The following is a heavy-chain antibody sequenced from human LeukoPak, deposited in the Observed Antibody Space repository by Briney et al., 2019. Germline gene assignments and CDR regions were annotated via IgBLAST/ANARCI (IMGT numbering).Heavy chain of an antibody. J-gene: IGHJ4*02. Sequence: GRSLRLSCAASGFSFRNYGIHWVRQAPGKGLQWVAYISDDGRKKYYADSVKGRVTISRDSSKNTLDLYMDSLTPEDTAVYYCARDYTGNYTTDYWGQGTLVTVSS. CDR1: GFSFRNYG. V-gene: IGHV3-30*03. CDR3: ARDYTGNYTTDY. CDR2: ISDDGRKK. D-gene: IGHD1-7*01.